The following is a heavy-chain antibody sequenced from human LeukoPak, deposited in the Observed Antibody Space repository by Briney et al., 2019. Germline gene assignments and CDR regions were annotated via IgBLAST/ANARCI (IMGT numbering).Heavy chain of an antibody. V-gene: IGHV3-48*03. CDR1: GFTFSSYE. CDR2: ISSNGSTI. CDR3: ASSGWYFPFDY. Sequence: SGGSLRLSCAASGFTFSSYEMNWVRQAPGKGLEWVSYISSNGSTIYYADSVKGRFTISRDNAKNSLYLQMNSLRAEDTAVYYCASSGWYFPFDYWGQGTLVTVSS. J-gene: IGHJ4*02. D-gene: IGHD6-19*01.